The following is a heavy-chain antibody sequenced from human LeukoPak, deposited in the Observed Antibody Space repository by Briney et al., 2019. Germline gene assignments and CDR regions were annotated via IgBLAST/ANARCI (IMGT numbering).Heavy chain of an antibody. V-gene: IGHV3-74*01. D-gene: IGHD3-10*01. Sequence: GGSLGLSCAASGFTFSSYWMHWVRQAPGKGLVWVSHIRSDGSSTNYADSVKGRFTISRDNAKSTLYLQMNSLRAGDTAVYYCARASGSGSHYPFDYWGQGTLVTVSS. CDR1: GFTFSSYW. CDR3: ARASGSGSHYPFDY. CDR2: IRSDGSST. J-gene: IGHJ4*02.